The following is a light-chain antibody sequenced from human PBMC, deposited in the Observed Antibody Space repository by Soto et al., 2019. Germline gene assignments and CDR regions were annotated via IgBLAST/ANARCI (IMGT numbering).Light chain of an antibody. J-gene: IGKJ5*01. Sequence: IALTESPGTLSLSPGERATLSCRASQSVSSRLAWYQQRPGQAPRLLISGASSRATGIPDRFSGSGSGTDFTLTISRLEPEDSAVYYCQQYGSSPPITFGQGTRLEIK. CDR2: GAS. CDR3: QQYGSSPPIT. V-gene: IGKV3-20*01. CDR1: QSVSSR.